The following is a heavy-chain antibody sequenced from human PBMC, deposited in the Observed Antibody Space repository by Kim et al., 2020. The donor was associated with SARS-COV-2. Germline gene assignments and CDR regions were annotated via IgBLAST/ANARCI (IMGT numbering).Heavy chain of an antibody. V-gene: IGHV3-73*01. J-gene: IGHJ6*02. CDR3: TRPKPYYYDSSGYGMDV. CDR2: IRSKANSYAT. Sequence: GGSLRLSCAASGFTFSGSAMHWVRQASGKGLEWVGRIRSKANSYATAYAASVKGRFTISRDDSKNTAYLQMNSLKTEDTAVYYCTRPKPYYYDSSGYGMDVWGQGTTVTVSS. D-gene: IGHD3-22*01. CDR1: GFTFSGSA.